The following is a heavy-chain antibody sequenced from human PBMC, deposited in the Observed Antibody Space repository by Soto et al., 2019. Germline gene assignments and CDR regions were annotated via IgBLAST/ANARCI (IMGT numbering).Heavy chain of an antibody. CDR2: IYCDDDK. CDR3: AHINSPPVTTSAEYFPH. CDR1: GFSLSTSGVS. J-gene: IGHJ1*01. V-gene: IGHV2-5*02. D-gene: IGHD4-17*01. Sequence: QITLKESGPSLVKPAQTLTLTCTFSGFSLSTSGVSVGWIRQPPGKALDWLALIYCDDDKRYRPSLKSRITLTKDTCKNQVVLTMNHMDTVNTATSSCAHINSPPVTTSAEYFPHWGQGILVTVSS.